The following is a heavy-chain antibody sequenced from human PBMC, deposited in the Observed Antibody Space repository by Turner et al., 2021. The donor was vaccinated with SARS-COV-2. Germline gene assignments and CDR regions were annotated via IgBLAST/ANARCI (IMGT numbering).Heavy chain of an antibody. CDR1: GFTFSNAW. D-gene: IGHD2-15*01. CDR3: ARDLVAYGMDV. V-gene: IGHV3-53*04. CDR2: IYSGGST. Sequence: EVQLVESGGGLVKPGGSLRLSCAASGFTFSNAWMSWVRQAPGKGLEWVSVIYSGGSTYYADSVKGRFTISRHNSKNTLYLQMNSLRAEDTAVYHCARDLVAYGMDVWGQGTTVTVSS. J-gene: IGHJ6*02.